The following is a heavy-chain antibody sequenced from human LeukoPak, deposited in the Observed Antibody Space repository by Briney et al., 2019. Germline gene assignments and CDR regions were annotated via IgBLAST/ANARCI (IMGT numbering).Heavy chain of an antibody. CDR1: GFTFSDYY. CDR2: ISSSGSTI. J-gene: IGHJ3*02. CDR3: ARGGYDISGYYYENDAFDI. D-gene: IGHD3-22*01. V-gene: IGHV3-11*01. Sequence: PGGSLRLSCAASGFTFSDYYMSWIRQAPGKGLEWVSYISSSGSTIYYADSVKGRFTISRDNAKNSLYLQMNRLRAEDTAVYYCARGGYDISGYYYENDAFDIWGQGTMVTVSS.